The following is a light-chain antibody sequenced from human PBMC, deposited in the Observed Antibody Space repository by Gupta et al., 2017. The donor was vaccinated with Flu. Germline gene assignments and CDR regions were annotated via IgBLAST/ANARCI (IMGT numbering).Light chain of an antibody. CDR1: SSDVGSYNL. J-gene: IGLJ3*02. CDR2: EGS. V-gene: IGLV2-23*01. CDR3: CSCEGSSTLWG. Sequence: QSALTQPASVSGSPGQSITISCTGTSSDVGSYNLVSWYQQHPGKAPKLMIDEGSKRPSGVSNRFSGSKSGNKASRTIYGLQAEDEADYYCCSCEGSSTLWGFGGGTKLTVI.